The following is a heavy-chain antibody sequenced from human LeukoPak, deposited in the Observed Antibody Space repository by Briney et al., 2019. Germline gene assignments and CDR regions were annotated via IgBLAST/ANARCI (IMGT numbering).Heavy chain of an antibody. CDR3: ARGRRITMVRGATDP. Sequence: SVKVSCKASGGAFSSFLISRVRRAPGQGLEWMGGIIGTSGTRKYAQKFQGRVTISADESTSTAYMELSSLRSEDTAVYYCARGRRITMVRGATDPWGQGTLVTVSS. V-gene: IGHV1-69*13. D-gene: IGHD3-10*01. J-gene: IGHJ5*02. CDR1: GGAFSSFL. CDR2: IIGTSGTR.